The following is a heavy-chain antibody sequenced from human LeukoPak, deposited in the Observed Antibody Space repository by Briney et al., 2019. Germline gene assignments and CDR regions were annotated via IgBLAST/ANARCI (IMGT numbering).Heavy chain of an antibody. Sequence: GASVKVSCKASGYTFTSYGISWVRQAPGQGLEWMGWISAYNGNTNYAQKLQGRVTMTTDTSTSTAYMELRSLRSDDTAVYYCARSGYDYVWGSYRKCDPWGQGTLVTVSS. CDR2: ISAYNGNT. D-gene: IGHD3-16*02. CDR1: GYTFTSYG. V-gene: IGHV1-18*01. CDR3: ARSGYDYVWGSYRKCDP. J-gene: IGHJ5*02.